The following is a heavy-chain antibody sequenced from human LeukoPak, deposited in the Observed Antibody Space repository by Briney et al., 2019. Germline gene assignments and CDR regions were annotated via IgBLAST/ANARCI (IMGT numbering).Heavy chain of an antibody. CDR1: GGSISSYY. CDR3: ARDSGTTGEVKFDP. V-gene: IGHV4-4*07. D-gene: IGHD3-10*01. J-gene: IGHJ5*02. Sequence: PSETLSLTCTVSGGSISSYYWSWIRQPAGKGLEWIGRISGSGTITYNPALQSRLSIPIDTSKNQFSLKLMSVTAADTAVYYCARDSGTTGEVKFDPWGQGTLVTVSS. CDR2: ISGSGTI.